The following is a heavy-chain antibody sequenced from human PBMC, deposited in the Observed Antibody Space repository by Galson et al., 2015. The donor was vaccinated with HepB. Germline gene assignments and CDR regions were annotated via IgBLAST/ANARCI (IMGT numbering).Heavy chain of an antibody. D-gene: IGHD4-23*01. Sequence: SLRLSCAASGFTFSSYGMHWVRQAPGKGLEWVAVIWYDGSNKYYADSVKGRFTISRDNSKNTLYLQMNSLRAEDTAVYYCARDYGGNSCFDYWGQGTLVTVSS. J-gene: IGHJ4*02. V-gene: IGHV3-33*01. CDR3: ARDYGGNSCFDY. CDR1: GFTFSSYG. CDR2: IWYDGSNK.